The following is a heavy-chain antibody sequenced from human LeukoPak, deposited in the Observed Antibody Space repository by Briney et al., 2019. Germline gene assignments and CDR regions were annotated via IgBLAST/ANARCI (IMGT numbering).Heavy chain of an antibody. J-gene: IGHJ4*02. Sequence: GGSLRLSCAASGFTFNTYAMTWVRQAPGKGLEWVSSISGSGANTYYADSVKGRFTISRDNSKNTLSLQLNSLRVEDTAVYYCAKEFVAAVGHYFDYWGQGTLVTVSS. CDR1: GFTFNTYA. CDR2: ISGSGANT. D-gene: IGHD6-13*01. V-gene: IGHV3-23*01. CDR3: AKEFVAAVGHYFDY.